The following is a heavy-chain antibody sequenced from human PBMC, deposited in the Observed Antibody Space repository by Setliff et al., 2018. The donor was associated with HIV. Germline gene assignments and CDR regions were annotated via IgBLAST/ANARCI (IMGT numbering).Heavy chain of an antibody. V-gene: IGHV1-3*01. J-gene: IGHJ3*02. CDR2: INAGNGNT. CDR1: GNTFTRYA. D-gene: IGHD5-12*01. Sequence: ASVKVSCKASGNTFTRYAMHWVRQAPGQRPEWMGWINAGNGNTKYSQKFQGRVTITRGTSASTAYMELSGLRSEDTAVYYCARDKEMATIAYAFDIWGQGTMVTVSS. CDR3: ARDKEMATIAYAFDI.